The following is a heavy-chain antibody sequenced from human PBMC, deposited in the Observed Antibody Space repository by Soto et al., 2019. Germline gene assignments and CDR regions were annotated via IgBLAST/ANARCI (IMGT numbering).Heavy chain of an antibody. CDR3: AKDNDSPGAFDI. J-gene: IGHJ3*02. D-gene: IGHD3-22*01. Sequence: GGSLRLSCAASGFNFSSYAMSWVRQAPGKGLEWVSAISGSGGSTYYADSVKGRFTISRDNSKNTLYLQMNSLRAEDTAVYYCAKDNDSPGAFDIWGQGTMVTVSS. V-gene: IGHV3-23*01. CDR2: ISGSGGST. CDR1: GFNFSSYA.